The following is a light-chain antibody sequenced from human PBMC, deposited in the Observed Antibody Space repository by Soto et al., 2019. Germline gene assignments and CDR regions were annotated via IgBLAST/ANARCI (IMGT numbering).Light chain of an antibody. J-gene: IGLJ1*01. CDR1: SSDVGSYNL. Sequence: QSALTQPASVSGSPGQSIAIYCTGTSSDVGSYNLVSWYQQHPGKAPKVMIYEGSKRPSGVSDRFSGSKSGNTASLTISGLQADDEADYYCCSYAGSSTYVFGTGTKLTVL. CDR3: CSYAGSSTYV. CDR2: EGS. V-gene: IGLV2-23*01.